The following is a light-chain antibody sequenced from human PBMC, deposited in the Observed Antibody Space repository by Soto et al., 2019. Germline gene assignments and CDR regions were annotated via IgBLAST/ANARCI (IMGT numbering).Light chain of an antibody. Sequence: QSVLTQPPSVSGAPGQRVTISCTGSSSNIGAGHDVHWYQQLPGTAPKLLIYGNSNRPSGVPDRFSGSKSGTSASLAITGLQAEDEADYYCQSYDSSPSGSEVLGTGTKVTVL. V-gene: IGLV1-40*01. CDR2: GNS. CDR3: QSYDSSPSGSEV. CDR1: SSNIGAGHD. J-gene: IGLJ1*01.